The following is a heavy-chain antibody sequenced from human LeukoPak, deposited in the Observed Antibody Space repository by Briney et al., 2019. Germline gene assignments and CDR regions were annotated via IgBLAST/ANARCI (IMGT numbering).Heavy chain of an antibody. D-gene: IGHD2-15*01. J-gene: IGHJ4*02. CDR2: ISYDGSNK. CDR1: GFTFSSYA. Sequence: GGSLRLSCAASGFTFSSYAMHWVRQAPGKGLEWVAVISYDGSNKYYADSVKGRFTISSDNSKNTLYLQTNRLRAEDKAVYYCARDKVRCSGGRCYYLDYWGQGNLVTVSS. V-gene: IGHV3-30*04. CDR3: ARDKVRCSGGRCYYLDY.